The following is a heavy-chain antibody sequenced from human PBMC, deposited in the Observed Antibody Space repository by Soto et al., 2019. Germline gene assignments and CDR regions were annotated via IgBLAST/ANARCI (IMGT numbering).Heavy chain of an antibody. CDR1: GGSIGSYY. J-gene: IGHJ4*02. V-gene: IGHV4-59*01. CDR3: ARGIVGATSPFDY. D-gene: IGHD1-26*01. Sequence: PSETLSLTCTVSGGSIGSYYWSWIRQPPGKGLEWIGYIYYSGSTNYNPSLKSRVTISVDTSKNQFSLKLSSVTAADTAVYYCARGIVGATSPFDYWGQGTLVTVSS. CDR2: IYYSGST.